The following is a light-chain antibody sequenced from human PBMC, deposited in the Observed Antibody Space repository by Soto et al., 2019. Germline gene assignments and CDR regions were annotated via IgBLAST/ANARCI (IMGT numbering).Light chain of an antibody. Sequence: EIVMTQSPATLSVSPGERATLSCRASQSVSSNLAWYQQKPGQAPRLLIYGASTRATDIPARFSGSGSGTEFTRTISSLQSEDFAVYYCQQYNNWPITFGQGTRLEIK. V-gene: IGKV3-15*01. J-gene: IGKJ5*01. CDR3: QQYNNWPIT. CDR2: GAS. CDR1: QSVSSN.